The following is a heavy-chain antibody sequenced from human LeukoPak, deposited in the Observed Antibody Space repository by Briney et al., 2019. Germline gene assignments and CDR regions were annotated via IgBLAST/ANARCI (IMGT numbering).Heavy chain of an antibody. CDR1: GGSISSSSFY. V-gene: IGHV4-39*01. J-gene: IGHJ3*02. D-gene: IGHD6-19*01. CDR2: INYSGSS. CDR3: ARRGAGAGHSFGASDM. Sequence: SETLSLTCTVSGGSISSSSFYWGWIRQPPGNGLEWIGSINYSGSSYYNPSLKSRVTISVDSSKNQFSLKLTSVTAADTAVYYCARRGAGAGHSFGASDMWGQGTMVAVSS.